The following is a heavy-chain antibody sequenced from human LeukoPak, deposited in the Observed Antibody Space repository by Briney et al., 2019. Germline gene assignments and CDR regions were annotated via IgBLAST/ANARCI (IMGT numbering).Heavy chain of an antibody. Sequence: SETLSLTCTVSGGSISSGDYYWSWIRQPPGKGLEWIGYSYYSGSTYYNPSLKSRVTISVDTSKNQFSLKLSSVTAADTAVYYCARDQTEYFDYWGQGTLVTVSS. D-gene: IGHD2-21*02. CDR2: SYYSGST. J-gene: IGHJ4*02. CDR1: GGSISSGDYY. CDR3: ARDQTEYFDY. V-gene: IGHV4-30-4*08.